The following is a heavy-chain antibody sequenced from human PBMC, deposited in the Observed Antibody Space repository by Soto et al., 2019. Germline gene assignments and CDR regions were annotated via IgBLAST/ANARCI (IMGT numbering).Heavy chain of an antibody. CDR2: IFWDDDK. V-gene: IGHV2-5*02. D-gene: IGHD5-12*01. CDR3: AHRSRGYAYYFDQ. Sequence: QITLEESGPALVRPTQTLTLTCSFSGFSLTTRGVAVGWIRQPPGKALEWLALIFWDDDKWYSPSLRSRLTITEDTSNNQVVLTMTNMAPVDTATYYCAHRSRGYAYYFDQWGQGTLVTVSS. CDR1: GFSLTTRGVA. J-gene: IGHJ4*02.